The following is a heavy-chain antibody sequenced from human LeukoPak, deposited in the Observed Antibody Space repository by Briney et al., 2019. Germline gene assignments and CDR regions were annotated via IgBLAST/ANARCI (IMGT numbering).Heavy chain of an antibody. D-gene: IGHD3-9*01. V-gene: IGHV3-33*01. Sequence: GGSLRLSCAASGFIFSSYGMHWVRQAPGKGLEWVAVIWYDGSNKYYADSVKGRFTISRDNSKNTLYLQMNSLRAEDTAVYYCARDRRDILTGYYRLDAFDIWGQGTMVTVSS. CDR3: ARDRRDILTGYYRLDAFDI. CDR1: GFIFSSYG. CDR2: IWYDGSNK. J-gene: IGHJ3*02.